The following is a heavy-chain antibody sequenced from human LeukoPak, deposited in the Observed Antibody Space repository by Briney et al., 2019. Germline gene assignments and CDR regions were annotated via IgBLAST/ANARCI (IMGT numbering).Heavy chain of an antibody. CDR1: GYTFTSYG. J-gene: IGHJ6*02. CDR2: ISAYNGNT. V-gene: IGHV1-18*01. D-gene: IGHD2-2*01. CDR3: ARRYAPYYYGMDV. Sequence: GASVKVSCKASGYTFTSYGISWVRQAPGQGLEWMGWISAYNGNTNYAQKLQGRVTMTRNTSISTAYMELSSLRSEDTAVYYCARRYAPYYYGMDVWGQGTTVTVSS.